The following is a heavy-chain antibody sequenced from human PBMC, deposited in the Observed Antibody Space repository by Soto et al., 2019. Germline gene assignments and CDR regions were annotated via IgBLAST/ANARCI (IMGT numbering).Heavy chain of an antibody. Sequence: EVQLVESGGGLVKPGGSLRLPCAASGSTFSNAWLTWVRKAQGKGRGWFGRIKSKTDGATTDYVAPVKGRFTISRDDSKDTLYLQMNSLKSEDTAMYYCSTTVAYCGGDCYSPLGYWGQGTLVTVSS. CDR3: STTVAYCGGDCYSPLGY. J-gene: IGHJ4*02. CDR2: IKSKTDGATT. V-gene: IGHV3-15*01. D-gene: IGHD2-21*02. CDR1: GSTFSNAW.